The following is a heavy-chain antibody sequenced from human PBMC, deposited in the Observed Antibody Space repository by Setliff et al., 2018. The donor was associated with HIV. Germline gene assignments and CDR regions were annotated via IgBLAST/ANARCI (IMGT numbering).Heavy chain of an antibody. J-gene: IGHJ4*02. D-gene: IGHD3-3*01. CDR2: INAGNGNT. V-gene: IGHV1-3*01. CDR3: ARDLTHYDFWSGYPHC. CDR1: GYTFTSYA. Sequence: ASVKVSCKASGYTFTSYAMHWVRQAPGQRLEWMGWINAGNGNTKYSQKFQGRVTITADKSTSTAYMELSSLRSEDTAVYYCARDLTHYDFWSGYPHCWGQGTLVTVSS.